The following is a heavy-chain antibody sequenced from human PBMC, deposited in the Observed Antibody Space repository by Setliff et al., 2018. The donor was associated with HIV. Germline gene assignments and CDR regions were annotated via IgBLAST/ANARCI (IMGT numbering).Heavy chain of an antibody. V-gene: IGHV3-21*01. CDR3: AREPEPRITIFGVVPTDY. CDR1: GFTFSSYS. CDR2: ISSSSSYI. Sequence: PGGSLRLSCAASGFTFSSYSMNWVRQAPGKGLECVSSISSSSSYIYYADSVKGRFTISRDNAKNSLYLQMNSLRAEDTAVYYCAREPEPRITIFGVVPTDYWGQGTLVTVSS. J-gene: IGHJ4*02. D-gene: IGHD3-3*01.